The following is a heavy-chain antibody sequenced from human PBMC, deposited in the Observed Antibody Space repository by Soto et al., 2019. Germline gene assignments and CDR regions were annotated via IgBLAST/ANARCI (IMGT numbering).Heavy chain of an antibody. V-gene: IGHV3-30-3*01. Sequence: PGGSLRLSCAASGFTFSSYAMHWVRQAPGKGLEWVAVISYDGSNKYYADSVKGRFTISRDNSKNTLYLQMNSLRAEDTAVYYCARDRHYYDSSGGEAFDIWGQGTMVTVS. D-gene: IGHD3-22*01. CDR3: ARDRHYYDSSGGEAFDI. J-gene: IGHJ3*02. CDR1: GFTFSSYA. CDR2: ISYDGSNK.